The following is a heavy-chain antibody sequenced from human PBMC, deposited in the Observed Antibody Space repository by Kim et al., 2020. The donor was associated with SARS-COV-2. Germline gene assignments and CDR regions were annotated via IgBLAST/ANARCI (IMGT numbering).Heavy chain of an antibody. CDR2: ITSSSSSI. CDR3: ARSGYYRIDF. Sequence: GGSLRLSCAASGFTFTSYTMNWVRQAPGKGLEWVSYITSSSSSIFYADSVKGRFTISRDNAKNSVYLQMNSLRADDTAVYYCARSGYYRIDFWGHGTLVTVSS. D-gene: IGHD6-25*01. J-gene: IGHJ4*01. V-gene: IGHV3-48*04. CDR1: GFTFTSYT.